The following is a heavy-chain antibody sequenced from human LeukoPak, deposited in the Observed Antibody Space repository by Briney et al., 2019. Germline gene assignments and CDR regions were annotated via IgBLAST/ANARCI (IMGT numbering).Heavy chain of an antibody. D-gene: IGHD1-26*01. Sequence: SETLSLTCAVYGGSFSGYYWSWMRQPPGKGLEWIGEISHSGSTNYNPSLKSRVTISVDTSKNQFSLKLSSVTAADTAVYYCARGRITRGLPDPWGQGTLVTVSS. CDR2: ISHSGST. V-gene: IGHV4-34*01. CDR1: GGSFSGYY. J-gene: IGHJ5*02. CDR3: ARGRITRGLPDP.